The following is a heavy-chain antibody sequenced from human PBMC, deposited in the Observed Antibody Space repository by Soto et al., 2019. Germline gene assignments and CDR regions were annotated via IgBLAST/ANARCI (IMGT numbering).Heavy chain of an antibody. CDR3: ARYIPGVRYYGMDG. J-gene: IGHJ6*02. V-gene: IGHV3-23*01. CDR2: IGESGTPT. CDR1: GFTFSSYA. D-gene: IGHD2-2*01. Sequence: GGSLRLSCAASGFTFSSYAMKWVRQAPGKGLEWVSLIGESGTPTYYADSVKGRFTISRDNSGNTLFLEMYSLRAEDTAVYYCARYIPGVRYYGMDGWGQGTTVTVSS.